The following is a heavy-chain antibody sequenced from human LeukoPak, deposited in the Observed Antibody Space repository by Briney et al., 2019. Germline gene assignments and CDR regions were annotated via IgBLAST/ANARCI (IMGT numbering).Heavy chain of an antibody. CDR1: GFTVSSNY. J-gene: IGHJ3*02. Sequence: PGGSLRLSCAVSGFTVSSNYISWVRQAPGKGLEWVSVIYSGGTTYYADSVKGRFTISRDNSKNTLYLQMNSLRAEDTAVYYCAIQSTPVLPFDIWGQGTMVTVSS. CDR3: AIQSTPVLPFDI. CDR2: IYSGGTT. V-gene: IGHV3-66*01.